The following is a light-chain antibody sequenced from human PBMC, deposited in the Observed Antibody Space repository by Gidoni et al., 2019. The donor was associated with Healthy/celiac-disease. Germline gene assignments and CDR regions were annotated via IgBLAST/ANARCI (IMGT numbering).Light chain of an antibody. Sequence: DIQITQSPSSLSSSVGDRVTITCRASQSISSYLNCYQQKPGKSPKLLIYAASSLQRGVPSRFSGSGSGTDFTLTISSLQLEDFATYYCQQSYSTPAITFGQGTRLEIK. CDR2: AAS. V-gene: IGKV1-39*01. CDR1: QSISSY. CDR3: QQSYSTPAIT. J-gene: IGKJ5*01.